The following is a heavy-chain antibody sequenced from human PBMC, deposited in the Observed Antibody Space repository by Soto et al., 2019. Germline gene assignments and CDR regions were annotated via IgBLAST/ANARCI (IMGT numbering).Heavy chain of an antibody. J-gene: IGHJ5*02. CDR2: TFGEGTT. CDR1: GDSLNNDNW. CDR3: VSAPNSEVVLVS. D-gene: IGHD2-15*01. V-gene: IGHV4-4*02. Sequence: QVQLQESGPGLVKPSGTLSLTCAVSGDSLNNDNWWTWVRQSQGKGLGWIGETFGEGTTDYSPSRKGRVTISLDKSSNPFTLSLTYVTAADTAIYYCVSAPNSEVVLVSWGQGTLVTVSS.